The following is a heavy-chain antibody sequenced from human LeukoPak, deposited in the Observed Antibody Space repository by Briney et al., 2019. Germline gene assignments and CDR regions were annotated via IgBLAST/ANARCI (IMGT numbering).Heavy chain of an antibody. J-gene: IGHJ6*04. Sequence: TSQTLSLTCAISGDSVSSNSAAWNWIRQSPSRGLEWLGRTYYRSKWYNDYAVSVKSRITINPDTSKNQFSLQLNSVTPEDTAVYYSARERGDGDEIYYYYGMDVWGKGTTVTVSS. CDR1: GDSVSSNSAA. CDR3: ARERGDGDEIYYYYGMDV. V-gene: IGHV6-1*01. D-gene: IGHD4-17*01. CDR2: TYYRSKWYN.